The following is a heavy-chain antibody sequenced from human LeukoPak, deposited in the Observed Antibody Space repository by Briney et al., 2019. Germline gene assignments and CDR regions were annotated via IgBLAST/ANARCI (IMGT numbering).Heavy chain of an antibody. J-gene: IGHJ6*02. CDR1: GGSISSYY. CDR2: IYYSGST. Sequence: SETLSLTCTVSGGSISSYYWSWIRQPPGEGLEWIGYIYYSGSTNYNPSLKSRVTISVDTSKNQFSLKLSSVTAADTAVYYCARGWSGYYYYYGMDVWGQGTTVTVSS. D-gene: IGHD3-3*01. V-gene: IGHV4-59*01. CDR3: ARGWSGYYYYYGMDV.